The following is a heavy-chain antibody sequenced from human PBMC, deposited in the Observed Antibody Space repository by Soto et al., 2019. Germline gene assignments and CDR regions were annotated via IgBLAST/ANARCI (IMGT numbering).Heavy chain of an antibody. V-gene: IGHV3-30*18. D-gene: IGHD3-22*01. CDR2: ISYDGSNK. J-gene: IGHJ4*02. Sequence: GGSLRVSCAASVFTFSSYGRHWVHQAPGQGVEWVAVISYDGSNKYYADSVRGRFTISRDNSKNALYLQMNSLRADDTAVYYCAKGGGLYDSSGYYGTFGYWGQGTLVTVSS. CDR3: AKGGGLYDSSGYYGTFGY. CDR1: VFTFSSYG.